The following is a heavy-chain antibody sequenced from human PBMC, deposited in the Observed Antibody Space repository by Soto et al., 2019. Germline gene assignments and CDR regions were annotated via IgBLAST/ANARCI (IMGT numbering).Heavy chain of an antibody. Sequence: EVQLVESGGGLVQPGGSLRLSCAASEFTFSGRSVHWVRQAPGKGLVWVSGIDKVGTDSTYAHSVKGRFTSSRDKAKNTEYLQMNSLKVDDTAVYYCARGWFGPEVWGKGTTVTVSS. CDR3: ARGWFGPEV. V-gene: IGHV3-74*01. CDR2: IDKVGTDS. CDR1: EFTFSGRS. J-gene: IGHJ6*03. D-gene: IGHD3-10*01.